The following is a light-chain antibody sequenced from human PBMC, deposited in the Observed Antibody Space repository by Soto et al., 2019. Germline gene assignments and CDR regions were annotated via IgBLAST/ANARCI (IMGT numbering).Light chain of an antibody. V-gene: IGKV3-15*01. J-gene: IGKJ5*01. CDR2: GAS. CDR1: QSVASRN. CDR3: QQYNNWPPIT. Sequence: ELVLTQSPGTLSLSPGDRATLSCRAIQSVASRNLAWYQQKSGQAPRLLIYGASTRATGIPARFSGSGSGTEFTLTISSLQSEDFAVYYCQQYNNWPPITFGQGTRLEI.